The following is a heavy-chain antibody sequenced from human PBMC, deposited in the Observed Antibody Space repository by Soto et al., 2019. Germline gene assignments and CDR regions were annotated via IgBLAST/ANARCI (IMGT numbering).Heavy chain of an antibody. J-gene: IGHJ6*02. CDR1: GFTFSSYA. Sequence: GGSLRLSCAASGFTFSSYAMHWVRQAPGKGLEWVAAISYDGSNKYYADSVKGRFTISRDNPKNTLYLQMNSLRAEDTAVYYCARARSTQYYGMDVWGQGTTVTVSS. V-gene: IGHV3-30-3*01. CDR3: ARARSTQYYGMDV. CDR2: ISYDGSNK.